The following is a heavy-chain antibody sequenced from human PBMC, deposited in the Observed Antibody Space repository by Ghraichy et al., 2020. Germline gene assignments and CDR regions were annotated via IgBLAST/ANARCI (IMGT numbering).Heavy chain of an antibody. CDR3: AQGTMSYFDY. CDR2: ISYDGSNK. D-gene: IGHD3-10*02. Sequence: GESLNISCAASGFTFSSYGMHWVRQAPGKGLEWVAVISYDGSNKYYADSVKGRFTISRDNSKNTLYLQMNSLRAEDTAVYYCAQGTMSYFDYWGQGTLVTVSS. J-gene: IGHJ4*02. CDR1: GFTFSSYG. V-gene: IGHV3-30*03.